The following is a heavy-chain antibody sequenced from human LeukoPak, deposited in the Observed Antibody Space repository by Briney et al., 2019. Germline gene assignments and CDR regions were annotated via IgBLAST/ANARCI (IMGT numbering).Heavy chain of an antibody. CDR2: IKQDGSEK. Sequence: SGGSLRLSCAASGFTFSSHWMHWVRQAPGKGLEWVANIKQDGSEKYYVDSVKGRFTISRDNAKNSLYLQMNSLRAEDTAVYYCARVSYGDYAGYWGQGTLVTVSS. D-gene: IGHD4-17*01. V-gene: IGHV3-7*04. CDR1: GFTFSSHW. J-gene: IGHJ4*02. CDR3: ARVSYGDYAGY.